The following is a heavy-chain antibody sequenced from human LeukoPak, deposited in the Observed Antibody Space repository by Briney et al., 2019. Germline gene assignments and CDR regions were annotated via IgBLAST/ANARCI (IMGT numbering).Heavy chain of an antibody. CDR3: ATVYYDSSAYGDLDS. J-gene: IGHJ4*02. Sequence: PGGSLRLSCAASGIAFRSFTMNWVRQAPGKGLEWVSSITPTSSSIFYADSVKGRFTISRDNAKNSLYLQMNNLRAEDTAVYHCATVYYDSSAYGDLDSWGQGTLVTVSS. CDR2: ITPTSSSI. V-gene: IGHV3-21*01. CDR1: GIAFRSFT. D-gene: IGHD3-22*01.